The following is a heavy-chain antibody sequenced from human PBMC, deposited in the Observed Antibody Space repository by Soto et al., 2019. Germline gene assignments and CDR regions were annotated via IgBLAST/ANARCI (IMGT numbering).Heavy chain of an antibody. CDR2: IGASGGST. Sequence: EVQLLESGGGLVQPGGSLRLSCAASGFSFLSYAMSWVREAPGKGLEWVSAIGASGGSTYYADSVTCRFTITRDTSKTTLYLHLTSLRAEDTAVYFCANDTSGGVITWLDPWAPGTLV. D-gene: IGHD3-10*01. CDR1: GFSFLSYA. CDR3: ANDTSGGVITWLDP. J-gene: IGHJ5*02. V-gene: IGHV3-23*01.